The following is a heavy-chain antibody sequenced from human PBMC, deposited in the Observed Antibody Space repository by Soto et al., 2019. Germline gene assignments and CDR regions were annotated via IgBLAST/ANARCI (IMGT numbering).Heavy chain of an antibody. CDR3: AKVGRGYDILTGLAWFDP. Sequence: GGSLRLSCAASGFTFSSYAMSWVRQAPGKGLEWVSAISGSGGSTYYADSVKGRFTISRDNSKNTLYLQMNSLRAEDTAVYYCAKVGRGYDILTGLAWFDPWGQGTLVTVSS. J-gene: IGHJ5*02. CDR2: ISGSGGST. D-gene: IGHD3-9*01. CDR1: GFTFSSYA. V-gene: IGHV3-23*01.